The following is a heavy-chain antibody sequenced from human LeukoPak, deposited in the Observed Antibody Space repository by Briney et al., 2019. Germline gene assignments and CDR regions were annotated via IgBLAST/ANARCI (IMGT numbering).Heavy chain of an antibody. CDR2: IWYDGSNK. J-gene: IGHJ5*02. D-gene: IGHD6-19*01. CDR3: ARGVVAGPYNWFDP. Sequence: RPGRSLRLSCAASGFTFSSYGMHWVRQAPGKGLEWVAVIWYDGSNKYYADSVKGRFTISRDNSKNTLYLQMNSLRAEDTAVYYCARGVVAGPYNWFDPWGQGTLVTVSS. V-gene: IGHV3-33*01. CDR1: GFTFSSYG.